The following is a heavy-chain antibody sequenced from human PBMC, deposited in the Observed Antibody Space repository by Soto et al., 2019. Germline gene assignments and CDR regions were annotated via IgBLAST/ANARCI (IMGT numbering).Heavy chain of an antibody. CDR3: ARQEYDYSNYFRPYYYYGMDV. CDR2: IYPGDSDT. D-gene: IGHD4-4*01. CDR1: GYSFTSYW. Sequence: PGESLKISCKGSGYSFTSYWIGWVRQMPRKGLEWMGIIYPGDSDTRYSPSFQGQVTISADKSISTAYLQWSSLKASDTAMYYCARQEYDYSNYFRPYYYYGMDVWGQGTTVTVSS. V-gene: IGHV5-51*01. J-gene: IGHJ6*02.